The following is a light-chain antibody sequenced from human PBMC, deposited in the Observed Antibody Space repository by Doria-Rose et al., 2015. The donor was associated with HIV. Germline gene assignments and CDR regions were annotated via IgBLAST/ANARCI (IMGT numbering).Light chain of an antibody. V-gene: IGKV4-1*01. Sequence: TQSPESLGMSLGERATLNCKSNQSLLHTSKNYLAWYRQKPGQPPKSLIYWASTRQSGVPARFSGSGSGTDFTLTISSLEAEDVAVYYCQQYYDTPSFGPGTTVDIK. CDR1: QSLLHTSKNY. CDR3: QQYYDTPS. CDR2: WAS. J-gene: IGKJ3*01.